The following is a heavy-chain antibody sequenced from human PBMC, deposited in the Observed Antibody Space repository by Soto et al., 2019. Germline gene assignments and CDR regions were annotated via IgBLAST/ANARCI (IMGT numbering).Heavy chain of an antibody. CDR2: ISSSGSTI. V-gene: IGHV3-48*03. D-gene: IGHD3-16*02. J-gene: IGHJ4*02. CDR1: GFTFSSYE. Sequence: VQLVESGGGLVQPGGSLRLSCAASGFTFSSYEMNWVRQAPGKGLEWVSYISSSGSTIYYADSVKGRFTISRDNAKNSLYLQMNSLRAEDTAVYYCARGRNYDYVWGSYRYVDYWGQGTLVTVSS. CDR3: ARGRNYDYVWGSYRYVDY.